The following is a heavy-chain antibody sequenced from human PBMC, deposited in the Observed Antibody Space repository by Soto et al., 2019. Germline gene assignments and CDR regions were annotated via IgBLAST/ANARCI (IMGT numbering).Heavy chain of an antibody. CDR1: GFTFSSYG. Sequence: QVQLVESGGGVVQPGRSLRLSCAASGFTFSSYGMHWVRQAPGKGLEWVAVISYDGSNKYYADSVKGRFTISRDNSKNTLYLQMNSLRAEDTAVYYCAPSRRPWLFDYWGQGTLATVSS. V-gene: IGHV3-30*03. CDR3: APSRRPWLFDY. CDR2: ISYDGSNK. J-gene: IGHJ4*02. D-gene: IGHD6-19*01.